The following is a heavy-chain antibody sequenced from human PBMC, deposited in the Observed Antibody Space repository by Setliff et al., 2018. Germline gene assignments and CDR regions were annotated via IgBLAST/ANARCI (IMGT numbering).Heavy chain of an antibody. D-gene: IGHD3-10*01. CDR1: GASANSGDYY. CDR3: ARRYFDSGSYFYFDY. Sequence: SETLSLTCTVSGASANSGDYYWSWIRQRPGKALEYIGYVDFSGKTDYNPSLKSRLTMSFDTSKNQFSLRLRSVSAADTAVYFCARRYFDSGSYFYFDYWGQGTLVTVSS. V-gene: IGHV4-30-4*08. CDR2: VDFSGKT. J-gene: IGHJ4*02.